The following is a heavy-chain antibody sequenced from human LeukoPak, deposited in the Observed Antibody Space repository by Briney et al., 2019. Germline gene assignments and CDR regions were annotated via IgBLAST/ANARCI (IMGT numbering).Heavy chain of an antibody. V-gene: IGHV4-59*01. J-gene: IGHJ4*02. CDR2: AADSGST. CDR1: GDSMSDYF. D-gene: IGHD4-17*01. Sequence: SETLSLTCTVSGDSMSDYFWTWIRQPPGKGLEWIGYAADSGSTNYNPSLKSRVTISVDSSTNHFSLRLTSVTAADTAIYHCAAMTTVTMYSYFFDSWGQGTLPTVSS. CDR3: AAMTTVTMYSYFFDS.